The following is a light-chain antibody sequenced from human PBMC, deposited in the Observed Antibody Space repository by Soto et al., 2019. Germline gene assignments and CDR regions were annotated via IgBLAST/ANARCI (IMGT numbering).Light chain of an antibody. J-gene: IGKJ1*01. V-gene: IGKV1-5*01. CDR2: DAS. CDR3: QQYNSYRT. Sequence: DIQLTQSPSFLSASVGDRVTITCRASQSISSWLAWYQQKPGKAPKLLIYDASSLESGVPSRFSGSGSGTEFTLTISSLQPDDFATYYCQQYNSYRTFGQGTTVDIK. CDR1: QSISSW.